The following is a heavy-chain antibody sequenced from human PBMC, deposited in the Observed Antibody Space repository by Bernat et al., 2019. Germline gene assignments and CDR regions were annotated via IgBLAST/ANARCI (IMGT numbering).Heavy chain of an antibody. V-gene: IGHV3-48*03. Sequence: EVQLVESGGGLVQPGGSLRLSCAASGFTFSSYEMNWVRQAPGKGLEWVSYISSSGSTIYYADSVKGRFTISRDNAKNSLYLQMNSLRAEDTAVHYCASMGGYDSADAFDIWGQGTMVTVSS. J-gene: IGHJ3*02. D-gene: IGHD5-12*01. CDR3: ASMGGYDSADAFDI. CDR2: ISSSGSTI. CDR1: GFTFSSYE.